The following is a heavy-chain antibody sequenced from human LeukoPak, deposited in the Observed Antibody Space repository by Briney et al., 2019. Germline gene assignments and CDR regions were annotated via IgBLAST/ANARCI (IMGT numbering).Heavy chain of an antibody. J-gene: IGHJ5*02. CDR1: GFSLSTSGVG. CDR3: AHRRYDILTGYATWFDP. CDR2: NYWDDDK. D-gene: IGHD3-9*01. Sequence: SGPTLVNPTPTLTLTCTFSGFSLSTSGVGVGWIRQPPVKALEWLALNYWDDDKRYSLSRKSRLTITKDTSKNQVVLTMTNMDPVDTATYYCAHRRYDILTGYATWFDPWGQGTLVTVSS. V-gene: IGHV2-5*02.